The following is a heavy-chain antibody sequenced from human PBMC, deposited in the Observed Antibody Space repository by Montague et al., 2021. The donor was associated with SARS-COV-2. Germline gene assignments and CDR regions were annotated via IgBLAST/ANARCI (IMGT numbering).Heavy chain of an antibody. CDR2: IYLSGTT. V-gene: IGHV4-34*01. CDR1: GATISGYY. Sequence: SETLSLTCAVYGATISGYYWTWTRHSPGTGLDSIAQIYLSGTTDSNFNPSLRSRVTISVDTSKSQFSLKLSSVTAADTGVYYCARWVPQTLTVIVLRGKSVFGYWGQVSLVSVS. D-gene: IGHD2-21*01. CDR3: ARWVPQTLTVIVLRGKSVFGY. J-gene: IGHJ4*02.